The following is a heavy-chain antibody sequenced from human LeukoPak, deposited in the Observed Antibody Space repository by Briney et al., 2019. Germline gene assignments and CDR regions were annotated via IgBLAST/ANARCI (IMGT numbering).Heavy chain of an antibody. CDR2: ISAYNGNT. J-gene: IGHJ3*02. CDR3: ASRVSDYGSGSFESDAFDI. CDR1: GFTFTSYG. Sequence: PGGSLRLSCAASGFTFTSYGISWVRQAPGQGLEWMGWISAYNGNTNYAQKLQGRVTMTTDTSTSTAYMELRSLRSDDTAVYYCASRVSDYGSGSFESDAFDIWGQGTMVTVSS. D-gene: IGHD3-10*01. V-gene: IGHV1-18*01.